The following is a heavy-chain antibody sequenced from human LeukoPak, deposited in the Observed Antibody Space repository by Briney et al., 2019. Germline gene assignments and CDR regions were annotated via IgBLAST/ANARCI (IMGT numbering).Heavy chain of an antibody. V-gene: IGHV4-59*01. D-gene: IGHD3-22*01. CDR1: GGSISSYY. CDR2: IYYSGST. J-gene: IGHJ4*02. Sequence: SETLPLTCTVSGGSISSYYWSWIRQPPGKGLEWIGYIYYSGSTNYNPSLKSRVTISVDTSKNQFSLKLSSVTAADTAVYYCARHNYYDSRVDYWGQGALVTVSS. CDR3: ARHNYYDSRVDY.